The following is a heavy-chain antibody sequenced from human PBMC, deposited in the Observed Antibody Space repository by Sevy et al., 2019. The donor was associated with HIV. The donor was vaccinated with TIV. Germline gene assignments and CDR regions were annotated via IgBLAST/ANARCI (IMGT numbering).Heavy chain of an antibody. CDR1: GFTFSSYG. D-gene: IGHD2-15*01. Sequence: GGSPRLSCAASGFTFSSYGMHWVRQAPGKGLEWVAVISYDGSNKYYADSVKGRFTTSRDNSKNTLYLQMNSLRAEDTAVYYCAKVEGYCSGGSCSRIVGDYYYGMDAWGQGTTVTVSS. J-gene: IGHJ6*02. CDR2: ISYDGSNK. V-gene: IGHV3-30*18. CDR3: AKVEGYCSGGSCSRIVGDYYYGMDA.